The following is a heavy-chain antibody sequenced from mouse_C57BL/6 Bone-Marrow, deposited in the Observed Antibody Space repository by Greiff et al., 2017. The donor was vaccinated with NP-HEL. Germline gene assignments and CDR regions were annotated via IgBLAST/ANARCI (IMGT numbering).Heavy chain of an antibody. Sequence: QVQLQQSGAELVRPGTSVKVSCTASGYAFTNYLIAWVKQRPEQGLEWIGVINPGGGGTNYIEKFKGKATLTAAKSTCTAYMHLSILTSEASAVYFCSRKRWFHPFDYWGQGTTLTVSS. V-gene: IGHV1-54*01. CDR1: GYAFTNYL. CDR2: INPGGGGT. CDR3: SRKRWFHPFDY. J-gene: IGHJ2*01. D-gene: IGHD2-3*01.